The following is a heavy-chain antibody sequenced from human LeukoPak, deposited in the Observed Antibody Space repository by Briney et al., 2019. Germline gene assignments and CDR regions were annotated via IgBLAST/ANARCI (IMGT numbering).Heavy chain of an antibody. J-gene: IGHJ4*02. CDR3: ANEWL. D-gene: IGHD3-22*01. CDR1: AFSFISCA. V-gene: IGHV3-23*01. CDR2: IISSGGST. Sequence: GGSLRLSCAASAFSFISCAMRWVLRDPAKGLEWVSAIISSGGSTYYADSVKGRFTISRDNSKNTLYLQMNSLRAEDTAVYYCANEWLWGQGTLVTVSS.